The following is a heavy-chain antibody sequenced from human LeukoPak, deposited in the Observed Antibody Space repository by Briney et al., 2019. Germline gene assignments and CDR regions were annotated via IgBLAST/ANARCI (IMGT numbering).Heavy chain of an antibody. CDR1: GFTFSRYW. D-gene: IGHD3-22*01. Sequence: GGSLRLSCAASGFTFSRYWMSWVRQAPGKGLQWVANVKEDGSETYYVDSVKGRFTISRDNAKNSLYLQMNSLRAEDTAVYYCARDRPTNYYDSSRPTDYWGQGTLVTVSS. CDR3: ARDRPTNYYDSSRPTDY. V-gene: IGHV3-7*01. J-gene: IGHJ4*02. CDR2: VKEDGSET.